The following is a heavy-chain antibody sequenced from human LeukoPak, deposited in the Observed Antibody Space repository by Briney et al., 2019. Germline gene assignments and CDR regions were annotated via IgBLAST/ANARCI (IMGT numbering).Heavy chain of an antibody. CDR3: ARTDPGYYDSSGAPYYFDY. CDR2: INHSGST. D-gene: IGHD3-22*01. J-gene: IGHJ4*02. CDR1: GGSFSGYY. V-gene: IGHV4-34*01. Sequence: SETLSLTCAAYGGSFSGYYWSWIRQPPGKGLEWIGEINHSGSTNYNPSLKSRVTISVDTSKNQFSLKLSSVTAADTAVYYCARTDPGYYDSSGAPYYFDYWGQGTLVTVSS.